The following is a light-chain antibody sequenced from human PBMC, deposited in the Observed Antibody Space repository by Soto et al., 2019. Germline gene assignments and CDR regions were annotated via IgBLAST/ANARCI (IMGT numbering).Light chain of an antibody. J-gene: IGKJ4*01. CDR1: QSVSSY. CDR3: QHYNNWPLT. CDR2: GAS. Sequence: EIVMTQSPATLSVSPGERATLSCRASQSVSSYLAWYQQKPGQAPRLLIYGASTRATDIPARFSGSGSGTEFTLTISSLQSEDFALYYCQHYNNWPLTFGGGTKVEIK. V-gene: IGKV3-15*01.